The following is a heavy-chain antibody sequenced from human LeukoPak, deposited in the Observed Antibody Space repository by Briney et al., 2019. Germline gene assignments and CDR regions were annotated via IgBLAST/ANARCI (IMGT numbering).Heavy chain of an antibody. V-gene: IGHV3-23*01. CDR3: AKDRIVGAPLGC. J-gene: IGHJ4*02. Sequence: GGSLRLSCAASGFTFSSYAMSWVRQAPGKGLEWVSAISDSGGGTYYADSVKGRFTISRDNSKNTLYLQMNSLRADDTALYFCAKDRIVGAPLGCWGQGTLVTASS. CDR2: ISDSGGGT. CDR1: GFTFSSYA. D-gene: IGHD1-26*01.